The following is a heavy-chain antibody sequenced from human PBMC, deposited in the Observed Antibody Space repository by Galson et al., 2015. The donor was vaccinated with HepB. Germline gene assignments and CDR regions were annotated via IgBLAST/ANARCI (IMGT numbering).Heavy chain of an antibody. CDR2: IVGSGTGT. V-gene: IGHV3-23*01. CDR3: AKNKGAGPHYNYGMDV. J-gene: IGHJ6*04. CDR1: GLTFSSFA. Sequence: SLRLSCAASGLTFSSFAMSWVRQAPGKGLEWVSMIVGSGTGTQYADSVKGRFTISRDNSKNTLYLQMDSLRGEDTAVYYCAKNKGAGPHYNYGMDVWGKGTTVTVSS. D-gene: IGHD1-26*01.